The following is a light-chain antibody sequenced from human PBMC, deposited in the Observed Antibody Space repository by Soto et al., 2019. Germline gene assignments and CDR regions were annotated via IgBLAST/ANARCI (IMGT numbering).Light chain of an antibody. CDR1: SGSVSTAHN. CDR2: STT. V-gene: IGLV8-61*01. J-gene: IGLJ1*01. CDR3: ALFMGNGISV. Sequence: QAVVTQESSFSVSPGGTVTLTCGLISGSVSTAHNPNWYQQTPGQAPRTLICSTTTRSSGVPDRFSGSILGNKAALTITGAQADDESDYYCALFMGNGISVFGTGTKLTVL.